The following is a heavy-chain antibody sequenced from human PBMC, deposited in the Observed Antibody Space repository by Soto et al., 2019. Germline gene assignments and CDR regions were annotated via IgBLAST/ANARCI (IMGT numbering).Heavy chain of an antibody. J-gene: IGHJ6*02. V-gene: IGHV4-59*01. CDR3: ARVAPRYCSSTSCYVYYYYGMDV. CDR2: ISYSGST. Sequence: SETLSLPFTVAGSYHSSYYWNWIRQPPGKGLEWMGYISYSGSTDYNTSLMNRVTISVDTSKNQFSRKLSSVTAADTAVYYCARVAPRYCSSTSCYVYYYYGMDVWGQGTTVTVSS. D-gene: IGHD2-2*01. CDR1: GSYHSSYY.